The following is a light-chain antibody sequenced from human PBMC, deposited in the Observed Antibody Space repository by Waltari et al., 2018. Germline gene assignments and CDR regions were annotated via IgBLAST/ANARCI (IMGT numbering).Light chain of an antibody. CDR1: SGSLSTTSY. Sequence: QTVVTQEPSLSVSPGGTVTLTCALSSGSLSTTSYASWYQQRPGQTPRTLVYKAYFLSAGVPDRFSGSILGNKAALIITGAQADDEAVYYCLLYMGSGIWVFGGGTKLTVL. J-gene: IGLJ3*02. CDR3: LLYMGSGIWV. CDR2: KAY. V-gene: IGLV8-61*01.